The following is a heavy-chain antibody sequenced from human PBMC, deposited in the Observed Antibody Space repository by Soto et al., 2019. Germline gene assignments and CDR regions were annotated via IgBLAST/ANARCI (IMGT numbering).Heavy chain of an antibody. D-gene: IGHD5-18*01. V-gene: IGHV1-18*01. CDR1: CYSFTNYG. J-gene: IGHJ6*02. CDR3: ARGTVMTATVKYGLDV. Sequence: SVKVSFKASCYSFTNYGINWVRQAPVQGLEWMGWISGNNGNTNYAKKFQGRVIMTTDTSTTTASMELRSLRSDDTAVYYCARGTVMTATVKYGLDVWGQGTKVTVSS. CDR2: ISGNNGNT.